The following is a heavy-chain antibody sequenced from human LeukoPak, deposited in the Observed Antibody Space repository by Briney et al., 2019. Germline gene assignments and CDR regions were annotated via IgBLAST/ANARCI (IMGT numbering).Heavy chain of an antibody. CDR2: ISAYNSNT. CDR3: ARGLEWLTRRHTWFDP. CDR1: SYTFTNYA. Sequence: ASVKVSCKASSYTFTNYAFTWVRQAPGQGLEWMGWISAYNSNTNYAKKLQGRVTRTTDTSTSTAYMELRSLRSDDTAVYYCARGLEWLTRRHTWFDPWGQGTLVTVSS. V-gene: IGHV1-18*01. D-gene: IGHD3-3*01. J-gene: IGHJ5*02.